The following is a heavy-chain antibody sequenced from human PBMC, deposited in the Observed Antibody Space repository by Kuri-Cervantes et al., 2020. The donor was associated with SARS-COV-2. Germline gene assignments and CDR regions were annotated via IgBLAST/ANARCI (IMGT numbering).Heavy chain of an antibody. CDR3: ARDRGAYCSSTSCYFGWFDP. J-gene: IGHJ5*02. Sequence: ESLKISCNVSGGSIRSYFWSWIRQAPGKGLEWIGCMYFNGRTNYNPSLKRRVSMSVDTSKSQFSLNLASMSAADTAVYYCARDRGAYCSSTSCYFGWFDPWGQGTLVTVSS. D-gene: IGHD2-2*01. CDR1: GGSIRSYF. CDR2: MYFNGRT. V-gene: IGHV4-59*01.